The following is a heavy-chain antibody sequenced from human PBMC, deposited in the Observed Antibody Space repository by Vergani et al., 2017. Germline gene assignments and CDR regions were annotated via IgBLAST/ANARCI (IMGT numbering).Heavy chain of an antibody. Sequence: QVQLVQSGAEVQKPGASVKVSCKASGYTFTGYYMHWVRQAPGQGLEWMGWINPNSGGTNYAQKFQGRVTMTRDTSISTAYMELSRLRSDDTAVYYCARGSVVAATGPRWFDPWGQGTLVTVSS. J-gene: IGHJ5*02. D-gene: IGHD2-15*01. CDR2: INPNSGGT. CDR1: GYTFTGYY. V-gene: IGHV1-2*02. CDR3: ARGSVVAATGPRWFDP.